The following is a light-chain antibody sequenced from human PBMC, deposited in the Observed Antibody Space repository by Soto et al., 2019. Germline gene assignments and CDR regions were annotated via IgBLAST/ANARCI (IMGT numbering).Light chain of an antibody. CDR2: KAS. V-gene: IGKV2-30*01. Sequence: DVVLTQSPLSLPVILGQPASISCRSSQSLVYSDGNAYLNWFHQRPGQSPRRLIYKASKRDSGVPDRFSGSGSGTDFTLTISSLEPEDFAVYYCQQRSNWPSFGPGTTVDVK. CDR1: QSLVYSDGNAY. CDR3: QQRSNWPS. J-gene: IGKJ3*01.